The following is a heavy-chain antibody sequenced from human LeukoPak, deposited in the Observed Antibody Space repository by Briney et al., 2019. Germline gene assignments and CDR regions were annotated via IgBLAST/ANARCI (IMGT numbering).Heavy chain of an antibody. D-gene: IGHD2-2*01. V-gene: IGHV4-61*02. CDR1: GGSISSGSYY. CDR3: ARAGGLGYCSSTTCSEDY. Sequence: SETLSLTCTVSGGSISSGSYYWSWIRQPAGKGLEWIGRIYSSGSTNYNSSLKSRVTISVDTSKNQFSLRLSSVTAADTAVYYCARAGGLGYCSSTTCSEDYWGQGALVTVSS. J-gene: IGHJ4*02. CDR2: IYSSGST.